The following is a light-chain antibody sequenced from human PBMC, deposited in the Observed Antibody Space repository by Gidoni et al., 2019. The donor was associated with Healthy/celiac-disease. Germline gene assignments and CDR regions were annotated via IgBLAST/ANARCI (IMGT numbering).Light chain of an antibody. CDR3: MKALQKGA. CDR2: LGS. Sequence: DIVMTQSPLSLPVTPGEPASISCRSSQSLLHSNGYNYLDWYLQKPGQSPQLLIYLGSNRASGVPDRFSGSGSGTDFTLKISRVEAEDVGVYYGMKALQKGAFXQXTKVXIK. CDR1: QSLLHSNGYNY. J-gene: IGKJ1*01. V-gene: IGKV2-28*01.